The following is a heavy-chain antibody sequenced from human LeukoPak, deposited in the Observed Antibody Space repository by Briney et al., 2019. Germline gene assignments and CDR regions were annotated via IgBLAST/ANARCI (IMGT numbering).Heavy chain of an antibody. V-gene: IGHV4-59*01. D-gene: IGHD6-13*01. CDR1: GGSISSYY. CDR2: IYYSGST. Sequence: SETLSLTCTVSGGSISSYYWSWIRHPPGKGLEWIGYIYYSGSTNYNPSLKSRVTISVDTSKNQFSLKLSSVTAADTAVYYCARVRAYSSSWYSRDYGMDVWAQGTTVTVSS. CDR3: ARVRAYSSSWYSRDYGMDV. J-gene: IGHJ6*02.